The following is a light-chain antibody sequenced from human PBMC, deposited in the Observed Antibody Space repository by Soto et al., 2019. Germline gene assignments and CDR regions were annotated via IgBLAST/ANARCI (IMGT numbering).Light chain of an antibody. CDR1: QGISNY. CDR3: QKYNSALALT. Sequence: DIPMTQSPSSLSASVGDRVTITCRASQGISNYLAWYQQKPGKVPKLLIYDASTLQSGVPSRFSGSTSGTEFTLTISSLQPEDVATYYCQKYNSALALTFGGGTKVEIK. CDR2: DAS. J-gene: IGKJ4*01. V-gene: IGKV1-27*01.